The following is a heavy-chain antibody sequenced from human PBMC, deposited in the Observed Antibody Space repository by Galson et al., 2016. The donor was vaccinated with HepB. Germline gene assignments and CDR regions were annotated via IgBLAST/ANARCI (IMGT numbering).Heavy chain of an antibody. D-gene: IGHD3-22*01. J-gene: IGHJ4*02. V-gene: IGHV2-70*01. Sequence: PALVKPTQTLTLTCTFSGFSLSTTGMCVSWFRQPPGKALEWLALIDWDDDENYNTSLKTRLTISKDTSKNQVVLTMTNMDPVDTATYYCARIRRDTSGYPIDYRGQGTLVTFSS. CDR3: ARIRRDTSGYPIDY. CDR1: GFSLSTTGMC. CDR2: IDWDDDE.